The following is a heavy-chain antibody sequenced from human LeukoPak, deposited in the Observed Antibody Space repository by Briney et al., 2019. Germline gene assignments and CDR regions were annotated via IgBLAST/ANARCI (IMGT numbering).Heavy chain of an antibody. Sequence: SVKVSCKASGGTFSSYAISWVRQAPGQGLEWMGRIIPIFGITNSAQKFHGRVTITTDESTSTAYMELSSLRSEDTAVYYCARAGGYYFYMDVWGKGTTVTVSS. CDR2: IIPIFGIT. J-gene: IGHJ6*03. D-gene: IGHD3-16*01. V-gene: IGHV1-69*05. CDR1: GGTFSSYA. CDR3: ARAGGYYFYMDV.